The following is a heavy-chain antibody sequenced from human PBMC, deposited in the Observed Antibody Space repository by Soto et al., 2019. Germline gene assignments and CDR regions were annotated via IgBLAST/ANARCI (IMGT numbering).Heavy chain of an antibody. Sequence: GGSLRLSCAASGFTFSDYYMSWIRQAPGKGLEWVSYISSSSSYTNYADSVKGRFTISRDNAKNSLYLQMNSLRAEDTAVYYCARDQAPQYYYDSSGYYPDYWGQGTLVTVSS. D-gene: IGHD3-22*01. CDR3: ARDQAPQYYYDSSGYYPDY. J-gene: IGHJ4*02. V-gene: IGHV3-11*06. CDR2: ISSSSSYT. CDR1: GFTFSDYY.